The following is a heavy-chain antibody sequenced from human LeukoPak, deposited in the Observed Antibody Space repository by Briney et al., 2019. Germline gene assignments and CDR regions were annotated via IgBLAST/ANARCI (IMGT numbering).Heavy chain of an antibody. Sequence: ASVKVSCRASGYTLRSYGISWVPQAPGQGLEWMGWISPYSGSTNYPQKFQGRVTVTTDTSTSTAYMELRSLRSDDTAVYFCARALREYSSSWFSDFWGQGTLVTVSS. D-gene: IGHD6-13*01. CDR2: ISPYSGST. V-gene: IGHV1-18*01. CDR3: ARALREYSSSWFSDF. J-gene: IGHJ4*02. CDR1: GYTLRSYG.